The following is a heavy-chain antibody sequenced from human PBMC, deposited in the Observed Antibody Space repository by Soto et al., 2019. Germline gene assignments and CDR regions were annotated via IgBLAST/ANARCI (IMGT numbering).Heavy chain of an antibody. D-gene: IGHD6-6*01. CDR2: ISYSGST. V-gene: IGHV4-59*01. CDR3: ATQSSISADLVAS. Sequence: TAETLSLTCTVSGASISSYDWSWIRQPPGKGLELIGHISYSGSTNYNPSLKNRGTISVDTSKHQLSMKLRSVTAADTAVYYCATQSSISADLVASWGQGTLVTVS. CDR1: GASISSYD. J-gene: IGHJ4*02.